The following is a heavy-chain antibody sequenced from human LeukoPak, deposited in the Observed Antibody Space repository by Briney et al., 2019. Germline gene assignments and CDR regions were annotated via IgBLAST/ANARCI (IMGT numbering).Heavy chain of an antibody. CDR3: ARTYSGYDSYWFDP. CDR2: INPNSGGT. D-gene: IGHD5-12*01. CDR1: GYTFIGNY. J-gene: IGHJ5*02. V-gene: IGHV1-2*02. Sequence: ASVKVSCKASGYTFIGNYMHWVRQAPGQGLEWMGWINPNSGGTNYAQKFQGRVTMTRDTSISTAYMELSRLRSDDTAVYYCARTYSGYDSYWFDPWGQGTLVTVSS.